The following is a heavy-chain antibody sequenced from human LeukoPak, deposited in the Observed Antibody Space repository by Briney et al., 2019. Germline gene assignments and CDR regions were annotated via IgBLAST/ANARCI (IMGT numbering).Heavy chain of an antibody. D-gene: IGHD4-17*01. CDR3: ARHYGKEN. CDR2: INYSGST. V-gene: IGHV4-34*01. Sequence: SETLSLTCAVYGGSLSGYYGSWIRQPPGKGLEWIGEINYSGSTNYNPSLKSRVTISVDTSKNQFSLRLNSVTAADTAVYYCARHYGKENWGQGTPVSVSS. CDR1: GGSLSGYY. J-gene: IGHJ4*02.